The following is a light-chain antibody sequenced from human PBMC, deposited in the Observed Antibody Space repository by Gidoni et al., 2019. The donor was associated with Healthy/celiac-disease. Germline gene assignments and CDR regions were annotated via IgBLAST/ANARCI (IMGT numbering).Light chain of an antibody. Sequence: DIQMTQSPSSLSASVGDRVTITCQASQDISNYLNWYQQKPGKATKLLIYDASNLETGVPSRFSGSGSVTDFTFTISSLQPEDIATYYCQQYDNLPRTVGQGTKLEIK. V-gene: IGKV1-33*01. J-gene: IGKJ2*01. CDR1: QDISNY. CDR2: DAS. CDR3: QQYDNLPRT.